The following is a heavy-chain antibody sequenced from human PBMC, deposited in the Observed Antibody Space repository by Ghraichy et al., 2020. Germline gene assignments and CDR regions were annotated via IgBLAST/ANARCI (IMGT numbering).Heavy chain of an antibody. CDR2: INHSGST. CDR3: ARGRRGRYFDWLLYPLDY. V-gene: IGHV4-34*01. Sequence: SETLSLTCAVYGGSFSGYYWSWIRQPPGKGLEWIGEINHSGSTNYNPSLKSRVTISVDTSKNQFSLKLSSVTAADTAVYYCARGRRGRYFDWLLYPLDYWGQGTLVTVSS. D-gene: IGHD3-9*01. J-gene: IGHJ4*02. CDR1: GGSFSGYY.